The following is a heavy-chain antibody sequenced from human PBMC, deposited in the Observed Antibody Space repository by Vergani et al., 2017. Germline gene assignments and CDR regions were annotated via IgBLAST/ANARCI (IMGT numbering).Heavy chain of an antibody. J-gene: IGHJ4*02. CDR3: AVEIYDYGGSRDFDY. CDR1: GFNFGEYG. V-gene: IGHV3-49*04. D-gene: IGHD4-23*01. CDR2: IRSKTYGATT. Sequence: EVQLVESGGDLVQPGRSLRLSCQTSGFNFGEYGVSWVRQAPGKGLEWIGFIRSKTYGATTEYAGSVRGRFTISSDDSKGIAYLQMSSLKKEDTAVYRCAVEIYDYGGSRDFDYWGQGTLVVVSS.